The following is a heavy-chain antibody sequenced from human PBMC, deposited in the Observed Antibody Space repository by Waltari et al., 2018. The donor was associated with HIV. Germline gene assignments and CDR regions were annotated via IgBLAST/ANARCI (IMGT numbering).Heavy chain of an antibody. CDR1: GGSFSGYY. V-gene: IGHV4-34*01. D-gene: IGHD6-19*01. J-gene: IGHJ5*02. CDR3: AGVGAVAGTLEAAFDP. CDR2: INHSGRT. Sequence: QVQLQQWGAGLLKPSETLSLTCAVYGGSFSGYYWSWIRQPPGKGLEWIGEINHSGRTNENPDLKGRVTISVDTSKNQFSLKLSSVTAADTAVYYCAGVGAVAGTLEAAFDPWGQGTLVTVSS.